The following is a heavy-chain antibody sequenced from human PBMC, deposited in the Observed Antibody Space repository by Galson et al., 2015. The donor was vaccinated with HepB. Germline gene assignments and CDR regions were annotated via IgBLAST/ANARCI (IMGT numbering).Heavy chain of an antibody. J-gene: IGHJ4*02. V-gene: IGHV3-30*18. D-gene: IGHD3-9*01. CDR3: AKTPRILRYFDWISGLDY. CDR2: ISYDGSNE. Sequence: SLRLSCAASQFTFSSYSMHWVRQAPGKGLEWVAVISYDGSNEYYGDSVKGRFTISRDNSKSTLYLQMNNVTTEDTAVYYCAKTPRILRYFDWISGLDYWGQGTLVIVSS. CDR1: QFTFSSYS.